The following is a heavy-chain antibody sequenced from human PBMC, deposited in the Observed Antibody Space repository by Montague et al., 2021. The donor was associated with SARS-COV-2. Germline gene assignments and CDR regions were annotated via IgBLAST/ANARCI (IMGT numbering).Heavy chain of an antibody. CDR3: ASPGGYCCGGSCYYAY. J-gene: IGHJ4*02. V-gene: IGHV4-59*01. D-gene: IGHD2-15*01. CDR2: IYYSVSG. CDR1: GGSISSYY. Sequence: SETLSLTCTVSGGSISSYYWSWIRKPPGKGLEWVGYIYYSVSGNYNPSLKSQGTITIDKSKNQFSLHLNSVTAADAAVYYCASPGGYCCGGSCYYAYWGQGALVTVSS.